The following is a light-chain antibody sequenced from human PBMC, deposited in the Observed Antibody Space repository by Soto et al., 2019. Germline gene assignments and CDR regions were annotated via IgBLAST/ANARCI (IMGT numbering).Light chain of an antibody. Sequence: QSALTQPPSASGYRGQSVTISCTGTSSDVGGYNYVSWYQQPPCKAPKLRISEVSNRPSGVPDRFSGSKSGNPASLTVSGLQAEDEADHYFSSVAGNYNLVFGGGIKLTVL. CDR2: EVS. CDR3: SSVAGNYNLV. CDR1: SSDVGGYNY. J-gene: IGLJ2*01. V-gene: IGLV2-8*01.